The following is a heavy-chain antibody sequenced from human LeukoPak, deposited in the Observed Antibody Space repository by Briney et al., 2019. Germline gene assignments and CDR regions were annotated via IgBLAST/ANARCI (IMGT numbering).Heavy chain of an antibody. V-gene: IGHV4-39*01. CDR3: ARRDYSNYVGAFDI. J-gene: IGHJ3*02. CDR2: VSHSGST. Sequence: SETLSLTCTVSGGSVSNTNYYWAWIRQPPGKGLEWIGSVSHSGSTYYNPSLKSRVSTSVDTSKNQFSLNLSSVIAADTAVYYCARRDYSNYVGAFDIWGQGTMVTVSS. CDR1: GGSVSNTNYY. D-gene: IGHD4-11*01.